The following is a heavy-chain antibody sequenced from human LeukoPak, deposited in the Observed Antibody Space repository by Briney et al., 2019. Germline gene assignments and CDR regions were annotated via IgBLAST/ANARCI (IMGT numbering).Heavy chain of an antibody. CDR3: AREVSTKAATGTLFSHYFDT. J-gene: IGHJ5*02. V-gene: IGHV4-39*07. CDR1: GGSISSSSNY. Sequence: SETLSLTCTVSGGSISSSSNYWGWIRQPPGKGPEWIGSIYYRGNAYYKPSLKSRVTISVDTSKNQFSLKMNSVIVADTAVYYCAREVSTKAATGTLFSHYFDTWGQGILVTVSS. CDR2: IYYRGNA. D-gene: IGHD6-13*01.